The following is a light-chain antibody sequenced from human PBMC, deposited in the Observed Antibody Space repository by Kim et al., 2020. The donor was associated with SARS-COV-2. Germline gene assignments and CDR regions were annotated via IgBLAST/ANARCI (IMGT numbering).Light chain of an antibody. CDR3: QSYDSSNHVV. V-gene: IGLV6-57*03. CDR2: EDH. Sequence: KTITISCTRSSGSIASKYLQWYQRRPGSAPTTVIYEDHQRPSGVPDRFSGSIDISSNSASLTISGLKTEDEADYYCQSYDSSNHVVFGGGTQLTVL. J-gene: IGLJ2*01. CDR1: SGSIASKY.